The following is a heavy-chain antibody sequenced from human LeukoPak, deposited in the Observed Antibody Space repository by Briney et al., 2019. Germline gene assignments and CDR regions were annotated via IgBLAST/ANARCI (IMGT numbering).Heavy chain of an antibody. CDR2: ISAYNGNT. J-gene: IGHJ4*02. V-gene: IGHV1-18*01. CDR3: ARVRGYSYGHRFDY. D-gene: IGHD5-18*01. CDR1: GYTFTSYG. Sequence: EASVKVSCKASGYTFTSYGISWVRQAPGQGLEWMGWISAYNGNTNYAQKLQGRVTMTTDTSTSTPYMELRSLRFDDTAVYYCARVRGYSYGHRFDYWGQGTLVTVSS.